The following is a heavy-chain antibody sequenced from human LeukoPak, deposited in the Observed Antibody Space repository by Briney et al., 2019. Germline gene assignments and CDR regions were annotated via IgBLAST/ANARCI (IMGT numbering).Heavy chain of an antibody. CDR1: GYTFTGYY. Sequence: ASVKVSCKASGYTFTGYYMHWVRQAPGQGLEWMGWINPNSGGTNYAQKFQGRVTMTRDTSISTAYMELSGLRSDDTAVYYCARPYLLTDNNWFDPWGQGTLVTVSS. V-gene: IGHV1-2*02. CDR3: ARPYLLTDNNWFDP. CDR2: INPNSGGT. D-gene: IGHD1-20*01. J-gene: IGHJ5*02.